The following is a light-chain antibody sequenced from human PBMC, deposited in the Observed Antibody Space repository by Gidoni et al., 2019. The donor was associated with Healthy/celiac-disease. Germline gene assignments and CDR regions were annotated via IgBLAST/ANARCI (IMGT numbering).Light chain of an antibody. V-gene: IGKV4-1*01. CDR1: QSVLYSSNNKNY. J-gene: IGKJ4*01. CDR3: QQYYSTPLT. CDR2: WAS. Sequence: IVMIQSPDSLAVSLGERATINCKSSQSVLYSSNNKNYLAWYQQKPGQPPKLLIYWASTRESGVPDRFSGSGSGTDFTLTISSLQAEDVAVYYCQQYYSTPLTFGGXTKVEIK.